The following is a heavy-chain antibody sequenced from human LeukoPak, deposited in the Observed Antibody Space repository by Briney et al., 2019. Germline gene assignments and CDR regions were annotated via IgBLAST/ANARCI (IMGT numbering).Heavy chain of an antibody. Sequence: ASVKVSCKASGYTFTSYDINWVRQATGQGLEWMGWMNPNSGNTGYAQKFQGRVTMTRNTSISTAYMELSSLRSEDTAVYYCARAGSIRYFDWLSLWAEYYCYMDVWGKGTTVTISS. CDR1: GYTFTSYD. CDR2: MNPNSGNT. V-gene: IGHV1-8*01. CDR3: ARAGSIRYFDWLSLWAEYYCYMDV. D-gene: IGHD3-9*01. J-gene: IGHJ6*03.